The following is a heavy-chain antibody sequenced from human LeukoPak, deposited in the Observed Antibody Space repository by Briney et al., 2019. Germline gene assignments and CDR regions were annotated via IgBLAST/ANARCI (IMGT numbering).Heavy chain of an antibody. Sequence: SETLSLTCTVSGGSISSYYWSWIRQPPGKGLEWIGYIYYSGSTNYNPSLKSRVTISVDTSKNQFSLKLSSVTAADTAVYYCARELELLTFDYWGRGTLVTVSS. D-gene: IGHD1-7*01. V-gene: IGHV4-59*01. CDR2: IYYSGST. J-gene: IGHJ4*02. CDR1: GGSISSYY. CDR3: ARELELLTFDY.